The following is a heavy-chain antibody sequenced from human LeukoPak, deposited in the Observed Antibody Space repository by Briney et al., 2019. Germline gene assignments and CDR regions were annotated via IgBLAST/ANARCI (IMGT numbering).Heavy chain of an antibody. CDR2: MNPNSGNT. CDR3: ARGRGGGVDY. V-gene: IGHV1-8*01. D-gene: IGHD3-16*01. Sequence: ASVKASCKASGYTFTSYDINWVRQATGQGLEWMGWMNPNSGNTGYAQTFQGRVTMTRNTSIGTAYMELSGLRSEDTAVYCCARGRGGGVDYWGQGTLVTVSS. J-gene: IGHJ4*02. CDR1: GYTFTSYD.